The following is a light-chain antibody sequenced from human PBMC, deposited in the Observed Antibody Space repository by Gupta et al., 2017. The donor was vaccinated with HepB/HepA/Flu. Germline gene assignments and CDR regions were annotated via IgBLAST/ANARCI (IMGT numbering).Light chain of an antibody. CDR1: QSVAGD. CDR2: GAS. J-gene: IGKJ3*01. V-gene: IGKV3-15*01. Sequence: IVMTQSPATLSVSPGESATFSCRASQSVAGDIAWYQHRPGQAPRVLIYGASTRDTGIPARFGGSGSGTEFTLTITRLQSEDSAVYYCQHEHKWPFTFGHWTKVII. CDR3: QHEHKWPFT.